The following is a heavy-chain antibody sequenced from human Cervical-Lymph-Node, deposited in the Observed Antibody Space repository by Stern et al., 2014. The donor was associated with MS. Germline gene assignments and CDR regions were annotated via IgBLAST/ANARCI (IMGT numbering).Heavy chain of an antibody. Sequence: QVQLVASGGGVVQPGRSLRLSCAASGLTFKHNALHWVRQAPGKGLEWVAVISYDGRDKYYSASVNGRFTISRDNSKNTAYLQMNSLRLEDTGVYYCARPEDYGDFDYWGQGTLVTVSS. CDR1: GLTFKHNA. J-gene: IGHJ4*02. V-gene: IGHV3-30*01. CDR3: ARPEDYGDFDY. CDR2: ISYDGRDK. D-gene: IGHD4-17*01.